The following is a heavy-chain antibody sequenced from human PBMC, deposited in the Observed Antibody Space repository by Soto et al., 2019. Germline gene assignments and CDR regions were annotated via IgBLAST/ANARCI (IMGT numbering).Heavy chain of an antibody. Sequence: QVQLVQSGTEVKKPGASVKVSCKASGYTFSSYGISWVRQAPGQGLEWMGWISGYNGNTKYAQKLQGTVTMTTDTSTSTAYVELRRLRSDDTAVYYCARGSRLFGVLIFQHYDMDVWGQGTTVTVSS. CDR2: ISGYNGNT. V-gene: IGHV1-18*01. CDR3: ARGSRLFGVLIFQHYDMDV. J-gene: IGHJ6*02. CDR1: GYTFSSYG. D-gene: IGHD3-3*01.